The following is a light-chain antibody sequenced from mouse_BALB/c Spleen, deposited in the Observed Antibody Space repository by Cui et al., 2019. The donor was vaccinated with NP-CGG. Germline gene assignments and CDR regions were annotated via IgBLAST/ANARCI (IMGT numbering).Light chain of an antibody. CDR3: ALWYSNHWV. CDR2: GTN. J-gene: IGLJ1*01. V-gene: IGLV1*01. Sequence: QAVVTQESALTTSPGETVTLTCRSSIGAVTTSNYANWVQEKPDHLFTGLIGGTNNRVPGVPARFSGSLIGDKAALTITGVQTEDEAIYFCALWYSNHWVFGGGTKLTVL. CDR1: IGAVTTSNY.